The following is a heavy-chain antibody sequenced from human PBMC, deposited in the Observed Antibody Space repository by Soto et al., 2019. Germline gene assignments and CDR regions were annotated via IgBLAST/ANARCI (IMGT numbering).Heavy chain of an antibody. CDR2: INPSGGST. V-gene: IGHV1-46*03. CDR1: GYTFTSYY. Sequence: ASVKVSCKASGYTFTSYYMHWVRQAPGQGIEKKGIINPSGGSTSYAQKFQGRVTMTKDTSTSTVYTEQSSQRSEETAVYYSAMSAFYYYYKDVWGKGTTVTVS. J-gene: IGHJ6*03. CDR3: AMSAFYYYYKDV.